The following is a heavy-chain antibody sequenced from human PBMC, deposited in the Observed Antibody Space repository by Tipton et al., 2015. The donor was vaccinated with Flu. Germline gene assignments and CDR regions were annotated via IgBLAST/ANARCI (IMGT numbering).Heavy chain of an antibody. D-gene: IGHD3-10*01. V-gene: IGHV1-2*02. CDR1: GYIFTAYC. CDR3: ATDYNTYYPYDTIDI. Sequence: QLVQSGAEVKRPGASVKVSCKTSGYIFTAYCLHWVRQAPGQGLEWMGWINPKDGATKYAQKFQDRVTMTRDTSSSTAHLELSRLRSDDTALYYCATDYNTYYPYDTIDIWGRGTMVTVSS. CDR2: INPKDGAT. J-gene: IGHJ3*02.